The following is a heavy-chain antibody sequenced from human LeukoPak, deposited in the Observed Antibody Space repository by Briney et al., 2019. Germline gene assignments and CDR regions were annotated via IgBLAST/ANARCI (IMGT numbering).Heavy chain of an antibody. CDR1: GYTFTIYG. J-gene: IGHJ6*02. CDR3: ARVRGSGSYYNAPNYYYGMDV. CDR2: ISAYNGNT. Sequence: ASVTVSCMASGYTFTIYGISWVRQAPGQGLEWMGWISAYNGNTNYAQKLQGRVTMTTDTSTSTAYMELRSLRSDDTAVYYCARVRGSGSYYNAPNYYYGMDVWGQGTTVTVSS. V-gene: IGHV1-18*01. D-gene: IGHD3-10*01.